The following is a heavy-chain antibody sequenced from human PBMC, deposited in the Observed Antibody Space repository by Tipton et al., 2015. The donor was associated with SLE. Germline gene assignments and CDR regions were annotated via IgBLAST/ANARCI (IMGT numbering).Heavy chain of an antibody. Sequence: SLRLSCAASGFTFSSYAMHWVRQAPGKGLEWVAVISYDGSNKYYADSVKGRFTISRDNSKNTLYLQMNSLRAEDTAVYYCARNPRMYGDYYFDYWGQGTLVTVSS. V-gene: IGHV3-30*04. D-gene: IGHD4-17*01. CDR2: ISYDGSNK. CDR3: ARNPRMYGDYYFDY. CDR1: GFTFSSYA. J-gene: IGHJ4*01.